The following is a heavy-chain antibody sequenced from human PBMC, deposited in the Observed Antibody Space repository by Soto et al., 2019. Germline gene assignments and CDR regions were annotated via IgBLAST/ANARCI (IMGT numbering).Heavy chain of an antibody. V-gene: IGHV4-39*01. Sequence: ETLSLTCTVSGGSISSSSYYWGWIRQPPGKGLEWIGSIYYSGSTYYNPSLKSRVTISVDTSKNQFSLKLSSVTAADTAVYYCARVSSSQRYYYYGMDVWGQGTTVTVSS. J-gene: IGHJ6*02. CDR3: ARVSSSQRYYYYGMDV. CDR2: IYYSGST. CDR1: GGSISSSSYY. D-gene: IGHD6-6*01.